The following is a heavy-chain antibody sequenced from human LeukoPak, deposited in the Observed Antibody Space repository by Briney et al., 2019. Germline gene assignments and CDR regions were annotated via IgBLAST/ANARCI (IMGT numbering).Heavy chain of an antibody. J-gene: IGHJ3*02. CDR3: ARARYRTGDAFDI. D-gene: IGHD1-26*01. V-gene: IGHV3-48*03. Sequence: PGGSLRLSCAASGFTFSSYEMNWVRQAPGEGLEWVSYISSSGSTIYYADSVKGRFTISRDNAKNSLYLQMNSLRAEDTAVYYCARARYRTGDAFDIWGQGTMVTVSS. CDR1: GFTFSSYE. CDR2: ISSSGSTI.